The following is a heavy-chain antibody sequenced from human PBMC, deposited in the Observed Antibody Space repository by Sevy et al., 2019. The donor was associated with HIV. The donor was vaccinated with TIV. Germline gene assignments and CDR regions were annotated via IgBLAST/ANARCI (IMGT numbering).Heavy chain of an antibody. CDR2: ISGSGGST. CDR1: GFTFSSYA. V-gene: IGHV3-23*01. Sequence: GGSLRLSCAASGFTFSSYAMSWVRQAPGKGLEWVSAISGSGGSTYYADSVKGRFTISRDNSKNTLYLQMNSLRVEDTAVYDCAKDGYKPSVGDENYYYYYMDVWGKGTTVTVSS. J-gene: IGHJ6*03. D-gene: IGHD1-20*01. CDR3: AKDGYKPSVGDENYYYYYMDV.